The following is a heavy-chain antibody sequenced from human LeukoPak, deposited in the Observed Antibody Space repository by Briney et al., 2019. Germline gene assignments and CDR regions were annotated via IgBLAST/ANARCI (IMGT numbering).Heavy chain of an antibody. CDR3: ARVHCSGGGCYQRNDGLEI. CDR1: GFTFTSYS. CDR2: ISVNSDYI. J-gene: IGHJ3*02. D-gene: IGHD2-15*01. V-gene: IGHV3-21*01. Sequence: PGGSLRLSCAASGFTFTSYSMNWVRQAPGKGLEWVSSISVNSDYIYYADSMKGRSTVSRDNAKNSLYLQMNSLRAEDTAVYYCARVHCSGGGCYQRNDGLEIWGQGTMVTVSS.